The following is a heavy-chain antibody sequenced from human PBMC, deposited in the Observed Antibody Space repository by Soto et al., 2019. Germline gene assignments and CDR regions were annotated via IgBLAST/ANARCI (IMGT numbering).Heavy chain of an antibody. D-gene: IGHD6-13*01. V-gene: IGHV1-18*04. J-gene: IGHJ6*02. Sequence: GASVKVSCKASGYTFTSYGISWVRQAPGQGLEWMGWISAYNGNTNYAQKLQGRVTMTTDTSTSTAYMELRSLRSDDTAVYYCARLIAAAGIFTYYYYYYGMDVWGQGTTVTVS. CDR3: ARLIAAAGIFTYYYYYYGMDV. CDR2: ISAYNGNT. CDR1: GYTFTSYG.